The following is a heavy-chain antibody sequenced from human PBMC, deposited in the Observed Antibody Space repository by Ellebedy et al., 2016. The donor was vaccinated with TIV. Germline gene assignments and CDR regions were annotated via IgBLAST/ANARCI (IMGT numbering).Heavy chain of an antibody. CDR3: AKDSGRSGWISDY. D-gene: IGHD3-10*01. V-gene: IGHV3-7*03. J-gene: IGHJ4*02. CDR2: IQEDGSEA. CDR1: GFTFSGYW. Sequence: GESLKISCAASGFTFSGYWMSWVRQAPGKGLEWVANIQEDGSEAYYVDSVKGRFTISRDSSKNTLYLQMNSLRVEDTAIYFCAKDSGRSGWISDYWGQGTLVTVSS.